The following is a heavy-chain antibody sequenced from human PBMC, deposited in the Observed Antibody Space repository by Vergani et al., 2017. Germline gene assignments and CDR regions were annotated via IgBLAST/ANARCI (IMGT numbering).Heavy chain of an antibody. J-gene: IGHJ6*02. CDR1: GFTFIMHA. Sequence: EVQLLGSGGDLVQPGGSLRLSCAASGFTFIMHAMSWVRQAPGKGLEWVSTLSASDRRTHYADSVKGRFTISRDNAKNSLFLEMNSLRFEDTAVYYCARKHISNYYDSSGYYYMGYYYGMDVWGQGTTVTVSS. CDR2: LSASDRRT. CDR3: ARKHISNYYDSSGYYYMGYYYGMDV. D-gene: IGHD3-22*01. V-gene: IGHV3-23*01.